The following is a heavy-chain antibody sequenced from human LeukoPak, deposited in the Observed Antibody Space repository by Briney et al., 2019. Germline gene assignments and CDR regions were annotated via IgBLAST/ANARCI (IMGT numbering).Heavy chain of an antibody. V-gene: IGHV1-24*01. CDR1: GYTLIELS. J-gene: IGHJ3*02. Sequence: ASVKVSCKVSGYTLIELSIHWVRQAPGKGLEWMGGFDPEDGETIYAQKFQGRVTMTEDTSTDTAYMELSSLRSEDTAVYYCATPLRCTSTSCRRQAFDIWGQGTMVTVSS. CDR3: ATPLRCTSTSCRRQAFDI. D-gene: IGHD2-2*01. CDR2: FDPEDGET.